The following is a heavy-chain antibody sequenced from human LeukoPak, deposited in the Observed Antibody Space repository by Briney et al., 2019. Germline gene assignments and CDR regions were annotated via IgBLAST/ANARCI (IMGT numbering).Heavy chain of an antibody. CDR3: ARLRQYYDSSGYYLRRYYYYGMDV. CDR1: GYTFTSYD. J-gene: IGHJ6*02. V-gene: IGHV1-8*01. CDR2: MNPNSGNT. D-gene: IGHD3-22*01. Sequence: GASVKVSCKASGYTFTSYDINWVRQATGQGLEWMGWMNPNSGNTGYAQKFQGRVTMTRNTSISTAYMELSSLRSEDTAVYYCARLRQYYDSSGYYLRRYYYYGMDVWGQGTTVTVSS.